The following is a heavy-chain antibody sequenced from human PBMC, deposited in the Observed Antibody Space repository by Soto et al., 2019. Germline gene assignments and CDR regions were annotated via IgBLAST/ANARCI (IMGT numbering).Heavy chain of an antibody. D-gene: IGHD1-1*01. CDR1: GFTFSSYE. V-gene: IGHV3-48*03. CDR2: ISSSSSTI. J-gene: IGHJ2*01. Sequence: EGSLRLSCAASGFTFSSYEMNWSRETPGKGLYWVAYISSSSSTIYYADSEKGRFKIPRDNAKNSLYLQINILRAEETAVYYCARGWTKIWYFDFWGRGTLV. CDR3: ARGWTKIWYFDF.